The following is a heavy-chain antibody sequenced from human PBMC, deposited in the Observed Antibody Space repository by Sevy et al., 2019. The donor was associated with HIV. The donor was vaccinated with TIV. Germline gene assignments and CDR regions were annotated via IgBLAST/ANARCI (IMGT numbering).Heavy chain of an antibody. V-gene: IGHV1-18*01. CDR3: TRDTWELLTGIAYYYSGMDV. Sequence: ASVKVSCQSSGYNFNIYTIHWVRQARGQGLEWVGRISPYDGDTDYAHNFHGRVSLTMDPSTSTADLGLTSLRSDDTAVYFCTRDTWELLTGIAYYYSGMDVWGQGTTVTVSS. CDR1: GYNFNIYT. CDR2: ISPYDGDT. D-gene: IGHD1-26*01. J-gene: IGHJ6*02.